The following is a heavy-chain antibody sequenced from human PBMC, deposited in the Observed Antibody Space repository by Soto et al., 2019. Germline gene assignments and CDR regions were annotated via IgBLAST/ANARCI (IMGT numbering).Heavy chain of an antibody. V-gene: IGHV2-5*02. J-gene: IGHJ6*04. D-gene: IGHD6-13*01. Sequence: SGPTLVNPTQTLTLTCTFSGFSLSTSGVGVGWIRQPPGKALEWLALIYWDDDKRYSPSLKSRLTITKDTSKNQVVLTMTNMNPVDTATYYCAHTEIAAAGSRPGVQHRYYYGMDVWGKGTTVTGSS. CDR1: GFSLSTSGVG. CDR2: IYWDDDK. CDR3: AHTEIAAAGSRPGVQHRYYYGMDV.